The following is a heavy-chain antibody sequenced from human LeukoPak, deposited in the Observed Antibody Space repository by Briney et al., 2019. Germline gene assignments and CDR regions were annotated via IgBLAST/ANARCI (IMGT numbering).Heavy chain of an antibody. D-gene: IGHD6-13*01. CDR3: ARLIQQPTLYFDC. CDR2: IYTSGST. V-gene: IGHV4-61*02. Sequence: PSETLSLTCTVSGGSISSGSYYWSWIRQPAGKGLEWIGRIYTSGSTNYNPSLKSRVTISVDTSKNQFSLKLSSVTAADTAVYYCARLIQQPTLYFDCWGQGTLVTVSS. J-gene: IGHJ4*02. CDR1: GGSISSGSYY.